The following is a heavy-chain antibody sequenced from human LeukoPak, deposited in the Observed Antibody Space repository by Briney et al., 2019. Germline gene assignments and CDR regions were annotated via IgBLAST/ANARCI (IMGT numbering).Heavy chain of an antibody. CDR3: ARAVIVAYYYYYMDV. D-gene: IGHD3-22*01. V-gene: IGHV1-69*13. CDR1: GYTFTGYY. CDR2: IIPIFGTA. J-gene: IGHJ6*03. Sequence: GASVKVSCKASGYTFTGYYMHWVRQAPGQGLEWMGGIIPIFGTANYAQKFQGRVTITADESTSTAYMELSSLRSEDTAVYYCARAVIVAYYYYYMDVWGKGTTVTISS.